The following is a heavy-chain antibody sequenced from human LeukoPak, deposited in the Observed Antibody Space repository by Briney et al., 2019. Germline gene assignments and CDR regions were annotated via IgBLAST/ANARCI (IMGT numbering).Heavy chain of an antibody. V-gene: IGHV3-11*04. CDR3: AREGFYFFDF. CDR1: GFSLSDYQ. J-gene: IGHJ4*01. CDR2: IGHSGTTI. Sequence: PGGSLRLSCVASGFSLSDYQMTWIRQAPGKGLEWISYIGHSGTTIYYADSVRGRFTIFRDNAKDSVYLQMNSLRAEDSAIYYCAREGFYFFDFWGQGTLVTVSS.